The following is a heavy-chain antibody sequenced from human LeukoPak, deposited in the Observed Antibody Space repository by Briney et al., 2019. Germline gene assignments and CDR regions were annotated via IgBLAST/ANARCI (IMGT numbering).Heavy chain of an antibody. Sequence: ASVKVSCEASGYTFTSYAMNWVRQAPGQGLEWMGWINTNTGNPTYAQGFTGRFVFSLDTSVSTAYLQISSLKAEDTAVYYCARLYCRSTSCQKAGMDYYGMDVWGQGTTVTVSS. V-gene: IGHV7-4-1*02. J-gene: IGHJ6*02. D-gene: IGHD2-2*01. CDR2: INTNTGNP. CDR1: GYTFTSYA. CDR3: ARLYCRSTSCQKAGMDYYGMDV.